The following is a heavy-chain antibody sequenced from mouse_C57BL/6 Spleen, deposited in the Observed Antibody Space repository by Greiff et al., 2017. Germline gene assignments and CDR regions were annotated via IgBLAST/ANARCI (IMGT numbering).Heavy chain of an antibody. CDR3: ARGGYSLYAMDY. CDR2: IDPSDSYT. J-gene: IGHJ4*01. Sequence: QVQLQQPGAELVRPGTSVKLSCKASGYTFTSYWMHWVKQRPGQGLEWIGVIDPSDSYTNYNQKFKGKATLTVDTSSSTAYMQLSSLTSEDSAVYYCARGGYSLYAMDYWGQGTSVTVSS. V-gene: IGHV1-59*01. CDR1: GYTFTSYW.